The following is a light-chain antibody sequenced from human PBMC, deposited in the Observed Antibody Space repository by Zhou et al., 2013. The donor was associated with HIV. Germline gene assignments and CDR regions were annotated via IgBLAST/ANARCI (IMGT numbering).Light chain of an antibody. V-gene: IGKV1-6*01. CDR2: AAT. Sequence: AVQLTQSPSSLSASVGDRVTISCRASHQIGKDLGWYQQTPGSAPRVLIYAATTLHSGVPSRFSGTGTGTDFTLIISSLQPEDFATYYCLQDYNYPWTFGRGTRVDI. J-gene: IGKJ1*01. CDR1: HQIGKD. CDR3: LQDYNYPWT.